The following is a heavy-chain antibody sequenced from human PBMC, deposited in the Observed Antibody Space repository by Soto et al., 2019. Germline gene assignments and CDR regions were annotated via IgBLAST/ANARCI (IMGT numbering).Heavy chain of an antibody. V-gene: IGHV3-33*01. CDR2: IWYDGSNK. D-gene: IGHD4-17*01. J-gene: IGHJ5*02. Sequence: GGSLRLSSTASGFTFSSYGMHWVRQAPGKGLEWVAVIWYDGSNKYYADSVKGRFTISRDNSKNTLYLQMNSLRAEDTAVYYCARAKATVTTPGWFDPWGQGTLVTVSS. CDR3: ARAKATVTTPGWFDP. CDR1: GFTFSSYG.